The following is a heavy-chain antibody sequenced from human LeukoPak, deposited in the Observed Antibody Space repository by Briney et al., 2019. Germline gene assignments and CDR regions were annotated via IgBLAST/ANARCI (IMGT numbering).Heavy chain of an antibody. CDR3: ARQSQYSGYQAPDY. CDR2: IYTSGST. CDR1: GVALSSYF. D-gene: IGHD5-12*01. Sequence: SETLSLTCTVSGVALSSYFSSWVRQPAGKGLEWIGRIYTSGSTNYNPPLKSRVTMSVDTSKNQFSLKLSSVTATDTAVYYCARQSQYSGYQAPDYWGQGTLVTVSS. J-gene: IGHJ4*02. V-gene: IGHV4-4*07.